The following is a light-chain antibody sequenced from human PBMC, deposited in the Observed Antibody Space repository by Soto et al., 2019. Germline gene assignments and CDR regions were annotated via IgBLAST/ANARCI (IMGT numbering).Light chain of an antibody. CDR3: QQYDNWPPHT. J-gene: IGKJ4*01. CDR1: QSVSSN. CDR2: GAS. V-gene: IGKV3-15*01. Sequence: EIVMTQSPATLSVSPGERATLSCRASQSVSSNLAWYQQKPGQPPRLLIYGASTRATGIPARFSGSGSGTEFSLTISSLQSEDFAVYYCQQYDNWPPHTFGGGTKVEI.